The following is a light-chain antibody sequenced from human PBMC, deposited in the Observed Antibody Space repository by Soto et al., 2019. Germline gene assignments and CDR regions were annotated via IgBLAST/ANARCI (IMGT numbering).Light chain of an antibody. Sequence: SQMTQSPSSLSASVGDIVTITCRTSQTITTSLNWYSQKTGKAPDLMIYAAYSLQSGILSRFGGRGSGTDFTLTITGLQPEDFATYYCQQNYSLLINFGQGTRLAIK. V-gene: IGKV1-39*01. CDR2: AAY. CDR3: QQNYSLLIN. CDR1: QTITTS. J-gene: IGKJ5*01.